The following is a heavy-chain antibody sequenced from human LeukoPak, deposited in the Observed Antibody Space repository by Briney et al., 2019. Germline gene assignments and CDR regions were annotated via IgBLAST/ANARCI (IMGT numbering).Heavy chain of an antibody. Sequence: GGSLRLSCAASGFTFSSYSMNWVRQAPGKGLEWVSGISWNSGSIGYADSVKGRFTISRDNAKNSLYLQMNSLRAEDTALYYCAKDYESTGYYGMDVWGQGTTVTVSS. V-gene: IGHV3-9*01. J-gene: IGHJ6*02. CDR1: GFTFSSYS. CDR3: AKDYESTGYYGMDV. CDR2: ISWNSGSI. D-gene: IGHD3-22*01.